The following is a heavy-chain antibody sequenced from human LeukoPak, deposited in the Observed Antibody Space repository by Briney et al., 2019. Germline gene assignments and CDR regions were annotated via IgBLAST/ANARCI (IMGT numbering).Heavy chain of an antibody. J-gene: IGHJ4*01. Sequence: GGSLRLSCTASGFGFINFWMHWVRQAPGKGLVWVSRIKADGTTTAYAASVKGRFTISRDNAKNTLYLEMNSLRAEDTATYFCARVADPSRYASPSPDYWGQGTAVTVSS. D-gene: IGHD2-2*01. CDR1: GFGFINFW. CDR3: ARVADPSRYASPSPDY. CDR2: IKADGTTT. V-gene: IGHV3-74*01.